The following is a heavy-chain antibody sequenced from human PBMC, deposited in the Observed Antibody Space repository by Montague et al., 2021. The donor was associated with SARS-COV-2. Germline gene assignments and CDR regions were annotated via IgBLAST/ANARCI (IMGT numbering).Heavy chain of an antibody. Sequence: SETLSLTCTVSGGSVSSGSYYWSWIRQPPGKGLEWIGEINHSGSTNYNPSLKSRVTISVDTSKNQFSLKLSSVTAADTAVYYCARGRSYSSWYGVNWFDPWGQGTLVTVSS. CDR2: INHSGST. D-gene: IGHD6-13*01. CDR1: GGSVSSGSYY. J-gene: IGHJ5*02. V-gene: IGHV4-61*01. CDR3: ARGRSYSSWYGVNWFDP.